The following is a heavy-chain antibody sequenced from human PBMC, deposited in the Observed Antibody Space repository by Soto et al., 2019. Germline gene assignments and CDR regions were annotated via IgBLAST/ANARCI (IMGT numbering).Heavy chain of an antibody. CDR1: GFTFNTYD. CDR2: ITTSSAYI. J-gene: IGHJ5*02. CDR3: VRSGTARLLRHSGFDN. Sequence: EVQLVESGGGLVKPGGSLRLSCAASGFTFNTYDMNWVRQAPGKGLEWVSSITTSSAYIYYADSLKGRITISRDNAKNSLFLQTNSLRAEDTAVYYCVRSGTARLLRHSGFDNWGQGTLVTVSS. V-gene: IGHV3-21*01. D-gene: IGHD2-21*01.